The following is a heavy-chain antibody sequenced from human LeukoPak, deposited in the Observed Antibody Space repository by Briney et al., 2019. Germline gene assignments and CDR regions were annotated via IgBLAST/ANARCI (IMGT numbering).Heavy chain of an antibody. J-gene: IGHJ3*02. CDR3: ARDPGYSSSWYYGDAFDI. D-gene: IGHD6-13*01. CDR1: GFAFNTYS. V-gene: IGHV3-21*01. Sequence: GESLRLSCAASGFAFNTYSMNWVRQAPGKGLEWVSFIFSSSTYIYYTDSVKGRFTISRDNARNSLYLQMNSLRAEDTAVYYCARDPGYSSSWYYGDAFDIWGQGTMVTVSS. CDR2: IFSSSTYI.